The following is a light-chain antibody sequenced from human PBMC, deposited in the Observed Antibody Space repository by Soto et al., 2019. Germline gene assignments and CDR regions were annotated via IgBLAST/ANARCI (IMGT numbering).Light chain of an antibody. V-gene: IGKV3-20*01. CDR2: GAS. CDR3: QHYGSSRT. J-gene: IGKJ1*01. CDR1: QSFSSTY. Sequence: EIGLTQSPATLSVAPGERATLSFRASQSFSSTYLAWYQQKPGQAPRLLIYGASSRATGIPDRFSVSGSGTDFTLTISRLEPEDFAVYYCQHYGSSRTFGQGTKVDI.